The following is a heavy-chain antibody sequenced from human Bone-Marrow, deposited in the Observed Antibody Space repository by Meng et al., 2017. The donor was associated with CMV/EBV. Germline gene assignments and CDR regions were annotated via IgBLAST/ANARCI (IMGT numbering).Heavy chain of an antibody. V-gene: IGHV3-48*04. CDR3: ARDLQLST. D-gene: IGHD5-18*01. Sequence: GESLKISCAASGFTFSSYSMNWVRQAPGKGLEWVSSITSSGTIYYADSVKGRFTIFRDNAKNSLHLQMNSLRADDTAVYYCARDLQLSTWGQGTLVTVSS. CDR1: GFTFSSYS. J-gene: IGHJ5*02. CDR2: ITSSGTI.